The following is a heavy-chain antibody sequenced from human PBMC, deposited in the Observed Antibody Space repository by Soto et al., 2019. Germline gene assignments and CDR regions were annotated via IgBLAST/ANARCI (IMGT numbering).Heavy chain of an antibody. V-gene: IGHV1-3*01. CDR1: GYTFTNYA. D-gene: IGHD5-12*01. J-gene: IGHJ4*02. CDR3: ARYTSGSSLGY. Sequence: ASVKVSCKASGYTFTNYAIHWVRQAPGQRLEWMGWINPGNGNTQYSQNFQGRVTITRDTSASTVYMDLSSLRSEDTAVYYCARYTSGSSLGYWGQGTLVTVSS. CDR2: INPGNGNT.